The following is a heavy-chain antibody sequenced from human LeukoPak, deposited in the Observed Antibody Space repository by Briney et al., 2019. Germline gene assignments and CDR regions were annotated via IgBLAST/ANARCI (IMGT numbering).Heavy chain of an antibody. CDR3: AKGAGVSTVVTPADY. V-gene: IGHV3-21*04. CDR1: GFTFSSYS. CDR2: ISSSSSYI. Sequence: PGGSLRLSCAASGFTFSSYSMNWVRQAPGKGLEWVSSISSSSSYIYYADSVKGRFTISRDNAKNTLYLQMNSLRAEDTAVYYCAKGAGVSTVVTPADYWGQGTLVTVSS. J-gene: IGHJ4*02. D-gene: IGHD4-23*01.